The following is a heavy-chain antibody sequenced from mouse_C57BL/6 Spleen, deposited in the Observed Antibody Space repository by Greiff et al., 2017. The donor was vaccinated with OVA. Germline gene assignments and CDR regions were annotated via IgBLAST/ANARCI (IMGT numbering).Heavy chain of an antibody. Sequence: DVMLVESGGGLVKPGGSLKLSCAASGFTFSSYAMSWVRQTPEKRLEWVATISDGGSYTYYPDNVKGRFTISRDNAKNNLYLQMSHLKSEDTAMYYCARSKDGYYGGAMDYWGQGTSVTVSS. CDR3: ARSKDGYYGGAMDY. V-gene: IGHV5-4*03. CDR1: GFTFSSYA. D-gene: IGHD2-3*01. J-gene: IGHJ4*01. CDR2: ISDGGSYT.